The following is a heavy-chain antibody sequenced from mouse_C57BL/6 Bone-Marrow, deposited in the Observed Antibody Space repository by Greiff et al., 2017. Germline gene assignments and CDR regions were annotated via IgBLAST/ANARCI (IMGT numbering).Heavy chain of an antibody. CDR2: IDPSDSYT. J-gene: IGHJ1*03. CDR1: GYTFTSYW. V-gene: IGHV1-69*01. D-gene: IGHD5-1*01. Sequence: VQLQQPGAELVMPGASVKLSCKASGYTFTSYWMHWVKQRPGQGLEWIGEIDPSDSYTNYNQKFKGKSTLTVDKSSSTAYMQLSSLTSEDSAVYYCALPNWDCDVWGTGTTVTVSS. CDR3: ALPNWDCDV.